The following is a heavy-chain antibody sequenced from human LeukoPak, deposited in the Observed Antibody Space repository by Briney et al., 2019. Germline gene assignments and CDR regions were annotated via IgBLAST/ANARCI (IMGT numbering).Heavy chain of an antibody. Sequence: NPSETLSLTCTVSGGSISNSYWSWIRQPPGKGLEWIGYIYYSGSTSYNPSLKSRVTISVGTSKNQFSLKLSSVTAADTAVYYCARVPNSGWYYFDYWGQGTLVTVSS. V-gene: IGHV4-59*01. D-gene: IGHD6-19*01. J-gene: IGHJ4*02. CDR2: IYYSGST. CDR1: GGSISNSY. CDR3: ARVPNSGWYYFDY.